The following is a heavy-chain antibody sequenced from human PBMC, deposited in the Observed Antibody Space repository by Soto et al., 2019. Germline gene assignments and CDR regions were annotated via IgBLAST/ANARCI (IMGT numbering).Heavy chain of an antibody. CDR1: GGSVSSSNW. CDR3: ARVPGVVVSADDAFDI. V-gene: IGHV4-4*02. J-gene: IGHJ3*02. D-gene: IGHD2-21*02. CDR2: IYNSGSA. Sequence: QVQLQESGPGLVKPSGTLSLTCAVSGGSVSSSNWWSWVRQSPGKGLEWMGEIYNSGSAHYNPSPKSRATISLDKSKNQFSLRLTSVTAADTAVYYCARVPGVVVSADDAFDIWGPGTRVIVSS.